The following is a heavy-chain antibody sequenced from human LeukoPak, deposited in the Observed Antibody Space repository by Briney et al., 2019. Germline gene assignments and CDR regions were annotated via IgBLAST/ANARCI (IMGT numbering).Heavy chain of an antibody. CDR2: ISYDGTNK. D-gene: IGHD5-24*01. V-gene: IGHV3-30*18. CDR3: AKGSSTGRWVQLELDAFDI. CDR1: GLTFSRSA. Sequence: GRSLRLSCAASGLTFSRSAMHWVRQAPGKGLEWVAVISYDGTNKYYEDSVKGRFTISRDSSKSTLYLQMNSLRAEDTAVYYCAKGSSTGRWVQLELDAFDIWGQATMVTVSS. J-gene: IGHJ3*02.